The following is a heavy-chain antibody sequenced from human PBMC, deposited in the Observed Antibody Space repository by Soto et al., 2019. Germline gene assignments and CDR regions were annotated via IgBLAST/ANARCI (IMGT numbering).Heavy chain of an antibody. V-gene: IGHV3-30-3*01. CDR1: GFTFSSYA. Sequence: PGGALRLSCAASGFTFSSYAMHWVRPAPGKGLEWVAVISYDGSNKYYADSVKGRFTISRDNSKNTLYLQMNSLRAEDTAVYYCASGLVPAAIPIPMDVWGQGTTVTVSS. J-gene: IGHJ6*02. CDR3: ASGLVPAAIPIPMDV. CDR2: ISYDGSNK. D-gene: IGHD2-2*01.